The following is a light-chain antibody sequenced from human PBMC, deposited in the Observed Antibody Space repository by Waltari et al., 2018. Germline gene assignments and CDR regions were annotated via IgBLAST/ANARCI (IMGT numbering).Light chain of an antibody. CDR3: AAWDHTLKGL. CDR1: SSNIGSNT. J-gene: IGLJ3*02. V-gene: IGLV1-44*01. Sequence: QSVLTQPPSASGAPGQRVTITCSIGSSNIGSNTVNWYQQFPGPAPKLLMFNDEQRASGVPGRFSGSMSVTSASLAIIGLQSEDEATYYCAAWDHTLKGLFGGGTTLTVL. CDR2: NDE.